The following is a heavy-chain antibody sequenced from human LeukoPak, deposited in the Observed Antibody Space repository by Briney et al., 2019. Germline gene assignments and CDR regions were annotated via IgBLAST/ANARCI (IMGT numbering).Heavy chain of an antibody. CDR3: ARDIREWRAAPSSMGV. Sequence: AASVKVSCKASGYTFTSYDMHWVRQAPGQGLEWMGWVNPNSGSTNYAQKLQGRVTMTTDTSTSTAYMELSRLRSDDTAVYYCARDIREWRAAPSSMGVWGKGTTVTVSS. D-gene: IGHD6-6*01. J-gene: IGHJ6*04. CDR2: VNPNSGST. CDR1: GYTFTSYD. V-gene: IGHV1-2*02.